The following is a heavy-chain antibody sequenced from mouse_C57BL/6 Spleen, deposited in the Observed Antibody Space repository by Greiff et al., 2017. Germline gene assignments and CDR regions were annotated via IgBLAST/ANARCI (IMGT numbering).Heavy chain of an antibody. J-gene: IGHJ2*01. V-gene: IGHV1-69*01. CDR3: ARSPSYYYGSTFDY. D-gene: IGHD1-1*01. Sequence: QVHVKQPGAELVMPGASVKLSCKASGYTFTSYWMHWVKQRPGQGLEWIGEIDPSDSYTNYNQKFKGKSTLTVDKSSSTAYMQLSSLTSEDSAVYYCARSPSYYYGSTFDYWGQGTTLTVSS. CDR1: GYTFTSYW. CDR2: IDPSDSYT.